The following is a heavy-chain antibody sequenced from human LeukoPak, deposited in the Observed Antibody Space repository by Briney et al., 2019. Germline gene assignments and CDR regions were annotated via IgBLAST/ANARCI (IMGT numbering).Heavy chain of an antibody. CDR2: IYPGDSDT. Sequence: GESLKISCKGSGYSFTSYWIAWVRQVPGKGLEWMGIIYPGDSDTIYSPSFQGEVTISADKSISTAYLQWSSLKASDTAMYYCARALRSASVDFDYWGQGTLVTVSS. CDR1: GYSFTSYW. V-gene: IGHV5-51*01. J-gene: IGHJ4*02. D-gene: IGHD2-15*01. CDR3: ARALRSASVDFDY.